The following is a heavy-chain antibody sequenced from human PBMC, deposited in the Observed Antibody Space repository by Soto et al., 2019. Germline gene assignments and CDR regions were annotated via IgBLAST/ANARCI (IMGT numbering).Heavy chain of an antibody. CDR2: IIPIFGTA. V-gene: IGHV1-69*01. CDR1: GGTFSSYA. Sequence: QVQLVQSGAEVKKPGSSVKVSCKASGGTFSSYAISWVRQAPGQGLEWMGGIIPIFGTANYAQKFQGRVTITADESTSTAYMEMSSLRSEDTAVYYCARRGYSGYDSSHWFDPWGQGTLVTVSS. CDR3: ARRGYSGYDSSHWFDP. D-gene: IGHD5-12*01. J-gene: IGHJ5*02.